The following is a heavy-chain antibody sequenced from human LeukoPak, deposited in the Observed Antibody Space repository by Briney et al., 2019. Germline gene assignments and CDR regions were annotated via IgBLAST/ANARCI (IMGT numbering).Heavy chain of an antibody. Sequence: GRSLRLSCAASGFTFSSYGMHWVRQAPGKGLEWVAVISYDGSNKYYADSVKGRFTISRDNSKNTMYLQMNSLRVEDTAVYYCAKYGGSGSYYNHRYNYFDPWGQGTLVTVSS. CDR2: ISYDGSNK. CDR3: AKYGGSGSYYNHRYNYFDP. D-gene: IGHD3-10*01. J-gene: IGHJ5*02. CDR1: GFTFSSYG. V-gene: IGHV3-30*18.